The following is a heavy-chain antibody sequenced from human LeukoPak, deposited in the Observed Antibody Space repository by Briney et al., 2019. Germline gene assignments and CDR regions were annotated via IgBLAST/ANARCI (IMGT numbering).Heavy chain of an antibody. CDR1: GFTFSSYA. CDR3: AKNRDYYDSSGPVDY. CDR2: ISGSGGST. D-gene: IGHD3-22*01. Sequence: PGGSLRLSCAASGFTFSSYAMSWVRQAPGKGLEWVSAISGSGGSTYYAGSVKGRFTISRDNSKNTLYLQMNSLRAEDTAVYYCAKNRDYYDSSGPVDYWGQGTLVTVSS. J-gene: IGHJ4*02. V-gene: IGHV3-23*01.